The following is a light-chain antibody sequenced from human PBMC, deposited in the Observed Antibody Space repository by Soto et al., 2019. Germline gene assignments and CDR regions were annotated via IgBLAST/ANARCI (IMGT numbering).Light chain of an antibody. V-gene: IGLV2-14*01. Sequence: QSVLTQPASVSGSPGQSITISCTGTSSDVGGYNYVSWYQQHPGKAPKLIIYEVSNRPSGVSNRFSGSKSGNTASLTISGLQAEDEADYYCNSYSSSSTLYVFGTGTKVTVL. J-gene: IGLJ1*01. CDR1: SSDVGGYNY. CDR3: NSYSSSSTLYV. CDR2: EVS.